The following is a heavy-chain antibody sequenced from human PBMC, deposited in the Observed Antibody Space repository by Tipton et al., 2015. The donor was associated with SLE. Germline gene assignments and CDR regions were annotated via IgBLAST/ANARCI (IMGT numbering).Heavy chain of an antibody. J-gene: IGHJ2*01. Sequence: TLSLTCTVSGGSISSGSYYLRWIRQPAGKGLEWIGRIYTSGSTNYNPSLKSRVTISVDTSKNQFSLRLSSVTAADTAVYYCARVQGMPGAYWGVARSFIDLWGRGTLVAVSS. CDR2: IYTSGST. V-gene: IGHV4-61*02. CDR3: ARVQGMPGAYWGVARSFIDL. CDR1: GGSISSGSYY. D-gene: IGHD7-27*01.